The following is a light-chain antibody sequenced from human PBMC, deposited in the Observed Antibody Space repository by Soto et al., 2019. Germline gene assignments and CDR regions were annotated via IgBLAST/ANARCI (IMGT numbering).Light chain of an antibody. CDR3: QSYDSSLSGSRV. V-gene: IGLV1-40*01. J-gene: IGLJ2*01. CDR2: GNS. CDR1: SSNIGAGYD. Sequence: QSVLTQPPSVSGAPGQRVTISCTGSSSNIGAGYDVHWYQQLPGTAPKLLIYGNSNRPSGVPDRFSGSKSGTSVFLAITGLQAEDEADYYCQSYDSSLSGSRVFGGGTKVTVL.